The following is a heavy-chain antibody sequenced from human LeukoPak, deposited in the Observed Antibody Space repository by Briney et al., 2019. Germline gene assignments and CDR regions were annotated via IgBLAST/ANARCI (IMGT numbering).Heavy chain of an antibody. Sequence: GESLKISCKGSGYSFASYWIGWARQVPGKGLEWGGIIYPGASDTRYSPSFQRQVTISADRSISTDFLLWSSLKASDTAIYYCARGIYYDSSGLAYWGQGTQVTVSS. D-gene: IGHD3-22*01. V-gene: IGHV5-51*01. CDR2: IYPGASDT. J-gene: IGHJ4*02. CDR3: ARGIYYDSSGLAY. CDR1: GYSFASYW.